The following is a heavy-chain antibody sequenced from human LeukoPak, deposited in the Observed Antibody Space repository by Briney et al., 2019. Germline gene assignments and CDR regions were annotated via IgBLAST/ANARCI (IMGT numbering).Heavy chain of an antibody. CDR2: IIPIFGTA. J-gene: IGHJ5*02. V-gene: IGHV1-69*05. Sequence: ASVKVPCKASGGTFSSYAISWVRQAPGQGLEWMGGIIPIFGTANYAQKFQGRVTITTDESTSTAYMELSSLRSEDTAVYYCATLPYYCSSTSCYSRWGFDPWGQGTLVTVSS. D-gene: IGHD2-2*02. CDR1: GGTFSSYA. CDR3: ATLPYYCSSTSCYSRWGFDP.